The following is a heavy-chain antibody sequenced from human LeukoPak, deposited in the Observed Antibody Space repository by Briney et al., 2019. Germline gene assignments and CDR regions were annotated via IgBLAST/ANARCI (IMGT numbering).Heavy chain of an antibody. D-gene: IGHD6-19*01. CDR2: IYSGGST. CDR3: AKGAVAGTLDH. V-gene: IGHV3-66*01. CDR1: GFTVDSNY. J-gene: IGHJ4*02. Sequence: GGSLRLSCAASGFTVDSNYMTWVRQAPGKGLEWVSVIYSGGSTYYADSVKGRFTISRDNSKNTLHLQMNSLRAEDTAVYYCAKGAVAGTLDHWGQGTLVTVSS.